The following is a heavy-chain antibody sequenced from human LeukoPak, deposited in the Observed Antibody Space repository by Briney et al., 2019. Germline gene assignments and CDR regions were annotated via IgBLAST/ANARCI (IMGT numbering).Heavy chain of an antibody. CDR1: GGSISSGDYY. J-gene: IGHJ4*02. Sequence: PSETLSLTCTVSGGSISSGDYYWSWIRQPPGKGREWIGYIYYSGSTYYNPSLKSRVTISVDTSKNQFSLKLSSVTAADTAVYYCARDQGYCSGGSCFYYWGQGTLVTVSS. CDR2: IYYSGST. D-gene: IGHD2-15*01. V-gene: IGHV4-30-4*08. CDR3: ARDQGYCSGGSCFYY.